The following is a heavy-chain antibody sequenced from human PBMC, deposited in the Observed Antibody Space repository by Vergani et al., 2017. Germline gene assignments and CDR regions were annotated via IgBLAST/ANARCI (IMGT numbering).Heavy chain of an antibody. V-gene: IGHV4-61*02. CDR2: IYTSGST. Sequence: QVQLQESGPGLVKPSQTLSLTCTVSGGSISSGSYYWSWIRQPAGKGLEWIGRIYTSGSTNYNPSLKSRVTISVNTSKNQFSLKLSSVTAADTAVYYCARRGAFKDPSDYYGMDGWGQGTTVTVSS. CDR1: GGSISSGSYY. J-gene: IGHJ6*02. CDR3: ARRGAFKDPSDYYGMDG. D-gene: IGHD3-16*01.